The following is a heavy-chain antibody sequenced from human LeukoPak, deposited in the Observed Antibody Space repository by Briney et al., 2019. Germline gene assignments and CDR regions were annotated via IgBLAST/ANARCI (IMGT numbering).Heavy chain of an antibody. V-gene: IGHV1-18*04. Sequence: GASVKVSCKASGYTFTGYYMHWVRQAPGQGLEWMGWISAYNGNTNYAQKLQGRVTMTTDTSTSTAYMELRSLRSDDTAVYYCARDRWELLQQIHRFDYWGQGTLVTVSS. D-gene: IGHD1-26*01. CDR1: GYTFTGYY. J-gene: IGHJ4*02. CDR3: ARDRWELLQQIHRFDY. CDR2: ISAYNGNT.